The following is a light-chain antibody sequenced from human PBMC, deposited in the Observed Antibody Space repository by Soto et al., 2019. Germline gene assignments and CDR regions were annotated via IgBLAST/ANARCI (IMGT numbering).Light chain of an antibody. V-gene: IGKV1-5*03. CDR2: KAS. Sequence: DIQMTQSPSTLSASVGDRVTITCRASQNISDLLAWYQQKPGKAPNLLIYKASSLESGVPSRSSGSGYGTEFTLTVSSLQPDDFATFYCQQYSTYSRAFGQGTKVDIK. CDR1: QNISDL. CDR3: QQYSTYSRA. J-gene: IGKJ1*01.